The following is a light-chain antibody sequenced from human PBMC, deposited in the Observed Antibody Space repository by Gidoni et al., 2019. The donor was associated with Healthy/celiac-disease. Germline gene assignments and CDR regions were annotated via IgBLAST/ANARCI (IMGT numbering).Light chain of an antibody. Sequence: DIQLTQSPSSLSASVGDRVPITCRASQSISNYVNWYQQKPGKDPKLLIYAASSLQSGVPSRFSGSGSGTDFTLTISSLQPEDFATYYCQQSYSTPITFGQGTRLEIK. CDR2: AAS. CDR1: QSISNY. V-gene: IGKV1-39*01. CDR3: QQSYSTPIT. J-gene: IGKJ5*01.